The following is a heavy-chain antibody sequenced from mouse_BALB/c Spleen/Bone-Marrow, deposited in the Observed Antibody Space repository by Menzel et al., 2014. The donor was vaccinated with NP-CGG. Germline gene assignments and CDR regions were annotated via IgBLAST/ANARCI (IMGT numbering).Heavy chain of an antibody. CDR1: GFPLTSYG. Sequence: QVQLKKSGPGLVAPSQSLSITCTVSGFPLTSYGVHWVRQPPGKGLEWLGVIWAGGSTNYNSALMSRLSISKDNSKSQVFLKMNSLQTDDTAMYYCARALDSSGYGFAYWGQGTLVTVSA. D-gene: IGHD3-2*01. CDR3: ARALDSSGYGFAY. V-gene: IGHV2-9*02. CDR2: IWAGGST. J-gene: IGHJ3*01.